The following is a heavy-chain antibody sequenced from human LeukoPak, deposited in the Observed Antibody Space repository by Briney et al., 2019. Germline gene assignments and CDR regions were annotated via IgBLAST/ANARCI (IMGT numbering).Heavy chain of an antibody. CDR2: ISGSGGST. CDR3: AKDPMDDYSNSDY. V-gene: IGHV3-23*01. CDR1: GFIFSTYG. Sequence: GGSLRLSCTASGFIFSTYGMHWVRQAPGKGLEWVSAISGSGGSTYYADSVKGRFTISRDNSKNTLYLQMNSLRAEDTAVYYCAKDPMDDYSNSDYWGQGTLVTVSS. J-gene: IGHJ4*02. D-gene: IGHD4-11*01.